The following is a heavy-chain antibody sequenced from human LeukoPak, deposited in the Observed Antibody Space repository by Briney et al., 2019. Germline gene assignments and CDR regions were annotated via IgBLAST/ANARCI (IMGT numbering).Heavy chain of an antibody. D-gene: IGHD1-26*01. CDR3: ARVSVGAIRDAFDI. J-gene: IGHJ3*02. CDR2: IKQDGSEK. Sequence: PGGSLRLSCAASGFTFSSYWMSWVRQAPGKGLEWVANIKQDGSEKYYVDSVKGRFTISRDNAKNSLYLQMNSLRAEDTAVYYCARVSVGAIRDAFDIWGQGTMVTVSS. V-gene: IGHV3-7*01. CDR1: GFTFSSYW.